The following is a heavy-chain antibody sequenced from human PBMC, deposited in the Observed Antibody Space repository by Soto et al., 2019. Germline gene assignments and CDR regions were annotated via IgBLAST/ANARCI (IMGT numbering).Heavy chain of an antibody. CDR2: INNGGGT. CDR1: QYTFTNYY. Sequence: ASVKVSCKASQYTFTNYYLHWVRQAPGQRPEWMGWINNGGGTIYAQKFQGRLAMTRDTSITTAYMELSRLSSDDTAFYYCATSSDWSPLLDYWGQGTLVTVSS. CDR3: ATSSDWSPLLDY. J-gene: IGHJ4*02. D-gene: IGHD6-19*01. V-gene: IGHV1-2*02.